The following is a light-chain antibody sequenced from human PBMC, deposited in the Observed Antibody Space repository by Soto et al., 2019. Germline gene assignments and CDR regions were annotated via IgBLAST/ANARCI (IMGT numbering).Light chain of an antibody. Sequence: IVLPQSPGSLSLSPGERATLSCRASQTVSSSSLAWYQQKPGQAPRLLIYGASSRATGIPDRFSGSGSGTDFTLTISRLEPEDFAVYYCQQYSNWPPITFGQGTRLAIK. CDR2: GAS. V-gene: IGKV3-20*01. J-gene: IGKJ5*01. CDR3: QQYSNWPPIT. CDR1: QTVSSSS.